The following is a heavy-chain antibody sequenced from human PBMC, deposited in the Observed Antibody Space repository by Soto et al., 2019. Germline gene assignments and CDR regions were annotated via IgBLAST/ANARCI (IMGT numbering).Heavy chain of an antibody. CDR1: DGSNSSYD. Sequence: TWATLSHKWSVSDGSNSSYDWSWIRPPQGKGLEWIGYIYYSGSNNYNPSLKSRVTISVDTSKNQFSLKLSSVTAADTAVYYCARLLTRGYYYYGMDVWGKGTTVPVSS. V-gene: IGHV4-59*01. CDR3: ARLLTRGYYYYGMDV. D-gene: IGHD1-1*01. J-gene: IGHJ6*04. CDR2: IYYSGSN.